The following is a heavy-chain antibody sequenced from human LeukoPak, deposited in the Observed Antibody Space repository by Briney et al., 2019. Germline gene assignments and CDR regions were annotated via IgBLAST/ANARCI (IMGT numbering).Heavy chain of an antibody. CDR1: GFTFSSYS. V-gene: IGHV3-21*01. Sequence: GGSLRLSCAASGFTFSSYSMNWVRQAPGKGLEWVSSISSSSSYINYADSVKGRFTISRDNAKNSLYLQMNSLRAEDTAVYYCAVADDYGDYWGQGTLVTVSS. CDR2: ISSSSSYI. CDR3: AVADDYGDY. D-gene: IGHD5-12*01. J-gene: IGHJ4*02.